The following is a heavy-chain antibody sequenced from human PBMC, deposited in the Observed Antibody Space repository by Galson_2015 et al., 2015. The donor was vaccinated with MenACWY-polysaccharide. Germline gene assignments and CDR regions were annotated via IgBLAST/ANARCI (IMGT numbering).Heavy chain of an antibody. CDR2: IYTSEST. D-gene: IGHD3-22*01. CDR3: ARGPRVPYDSSGYYYWYFDL. CDR1: GGSISSGSYY. J-gene: IGHJ2*01. Sequence: TLSLTCAVSGGSISSGSYYWSWIRQPAGKGLEWIGRIYTSESTNYNPSLKSRVTISVDTSKNQFSLKLSSVTAADTAVYYCARGPRVPYDSSGYYYWYFDLWGRGTLVTVSS. V-gene: IGHV4-61*02.